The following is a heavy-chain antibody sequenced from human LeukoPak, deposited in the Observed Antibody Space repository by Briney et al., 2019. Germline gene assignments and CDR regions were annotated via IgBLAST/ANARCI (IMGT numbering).Heavy chain of an antibody. Sequence: GASVKVSCKASGGTFSSYAITWVRQAPGQGLEWMGRIIPIFDTANYAQKFQGRVTITADKSTSTAHMELSSLRSEDTAVYYCARDEFPYSNSWYETPVYWGQGTLVTVSS. CDR3: ARDEFPYSNSWYETPVY. D-gene: IGHD6-13*01. CDR2: IIPIFDTA. J-gene: IGHJ4*02. V-gene: IGHV1-69*06. CDR1: GGTFSSYA.